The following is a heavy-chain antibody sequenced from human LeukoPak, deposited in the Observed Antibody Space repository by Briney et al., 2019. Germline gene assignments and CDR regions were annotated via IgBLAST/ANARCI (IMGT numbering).Heavy chain of an antibody. CDR3: ARDGSYGGYGDY. Sequence: GGSLRLSCAASGFTFSSYVMHWVRQAPGKGLEWVSSISSGSSYIYYADSVKGRFTISRDNDKNSLYLQMNSLRAEDTAIYYCARDGSYGGYGDYWGQGTLVTVSS. CDR1: GFTFSSYV. D-gene: IGHD5-12*01. V-gene: IGHV3-21*01. CDR2: ISSGSSYI. J-gene: IGHJ4*02.